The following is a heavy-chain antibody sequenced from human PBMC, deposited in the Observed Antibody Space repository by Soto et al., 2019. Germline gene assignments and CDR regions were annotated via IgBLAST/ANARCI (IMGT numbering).Heavy chain of an antibody. CDR2: ISTSGSTI. J-gene: IGHJ6*02. CDR3: AREGGMDV. Sequence: SLRLSCAASGFTFSSYSINWVRQAPGKGLEWVSYISTSGSTIYYADSVNGRFTISRDNARNSVYLQVNSLRAEDTAVYYCAREGGMDVWGQGTTVTVSS. CDR1: GFTFSSYS. V-gene: IGHV3-48*01.